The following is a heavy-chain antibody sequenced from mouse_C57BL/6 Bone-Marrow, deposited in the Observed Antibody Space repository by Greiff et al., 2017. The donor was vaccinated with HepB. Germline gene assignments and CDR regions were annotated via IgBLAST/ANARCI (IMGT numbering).Heavy chain of an antibody. CDR1: GFSLTSYG. J-gene: IGHJ1*03. CDR3: ARKGDGYYEGYWYFDV. Sequence: QVQLQQSGPGLVQPSQSLSITCTVSGFSLTSYGVHWVRQSPGKGLEWLGVIWSGGSTDYNAAFISRLSISKDNSKSQVFFKMNSLQADDTAIYYCARKGDGYYEGYWYFDVWGTGTTVTVSS. V-gene: IGHV2-2*01. CDR2: IWSGGST. D-gene: IGHD2-3*01.